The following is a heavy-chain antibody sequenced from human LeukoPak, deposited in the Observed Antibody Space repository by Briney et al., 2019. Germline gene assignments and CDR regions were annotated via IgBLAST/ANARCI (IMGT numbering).Heavy chain of an antibody. D-gene: IGHD3-3*01. CDR2: INGGST. Sequence: GGSLRLSCAASGITFSSDAMSWVRQAPGKGLEWVSAINGGSTHYAGSVKGRFTISRDNSKNTLFLQMNSLRAEDTAVYYCAKGSKEVLFTRDHCMVVWGKGTTVTISS. V-gene: IGHV3-23*01. CDR3: AKGSKEVLFTRDHCMVV. CDR1: GITFSSDA. J-gene: IGHJ6*03.